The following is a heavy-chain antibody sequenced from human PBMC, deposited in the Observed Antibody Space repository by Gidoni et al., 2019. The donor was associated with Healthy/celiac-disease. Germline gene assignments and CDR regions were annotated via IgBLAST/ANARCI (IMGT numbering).Heavy chain of an antibody. CDR2: INPSGGST. CDR3: AREPSAVAGTGVLDY. J-gene: IGHJ4*02. V-gene: IGHV1-46*01. CDR1: GYTFTSYY. D-gene: IGHD6-19*01. Sequence: QVQLVQSGAEVKKPGASVKVSCKASGYTFTSYYMHWVRQAPGQGLEWMGIINPSGGSTSYAQKFQGRVTMTRDTSTSTVYMELSSLRSEDTAVYYCAREPSAVAGTGVLDYWGQGTLVTVSS.